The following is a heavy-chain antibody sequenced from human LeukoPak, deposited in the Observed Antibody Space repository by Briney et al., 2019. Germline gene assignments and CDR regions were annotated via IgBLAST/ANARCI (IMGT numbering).Heavy chain of an antibody. CDR1: GGSLSNYC. CDR2: IYYSGST. D-gene: IGHD2-2*01. J-gene: IGHJ4*02. CDR3: GRFGKGCSSTSGYVDY. V-gene: IGHV4-59*01. Sequence: PSETLSLTCTVSGGSLSNYCWSWFRQPPRKGLEWIGYIYYSGSTPSNPSLTSRVSISVDTSKNQFSLKLSSVTAAETAVYYCGRFGKGCSSTSGYVDYWGQGTLVTVSS.